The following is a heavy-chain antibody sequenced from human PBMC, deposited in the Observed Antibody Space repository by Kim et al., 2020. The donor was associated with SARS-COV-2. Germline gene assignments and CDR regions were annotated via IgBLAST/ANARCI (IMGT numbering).Heavy chain of an antibody. D-gene: IGHD5-18*01. Sequence: ARTVKSRQTIHPDTTKNQFPLQLNSVTPEDTAVYYCARGVIQLWPSLDYWGQGTLVTVSS. CDR3: ARGVIQLWPSLDY. J-gene: IGHJ4*01. V-gene: IGHV6-1*01.